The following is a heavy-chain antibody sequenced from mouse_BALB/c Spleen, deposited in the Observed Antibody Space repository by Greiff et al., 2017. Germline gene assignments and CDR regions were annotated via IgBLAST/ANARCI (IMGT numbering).Heavy chain of an antibody. D-gene: IGHD1-1*01. J-gene: IGHJ1*01. Sequence: LQQPGSELVRPGASVKLSCKASGFTFTSYWMHWVKQRPGQGLEWIGNIYPGSGSTNYDEKFKSKATLTVDTSTSTAYMQLSSLTSEDSAVYDCTRLTTIVAKDFDVWGAGTTVTVSS. CDR1: GFTFTSYW. V-gene: IGHV1S22*01. CDR3: TRLTTIVAKDFDV. CDR2: IYPGSGST.